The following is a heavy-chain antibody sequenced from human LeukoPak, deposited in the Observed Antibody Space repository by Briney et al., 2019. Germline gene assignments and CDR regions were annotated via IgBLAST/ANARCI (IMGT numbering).Heavy chain of an antibody. CDR2: IYYSGST. V-gene: IGHV4-59*08. Sequence: PSETLSLTCTVSGGSISSYYWSWIRQPPGKGLEWIGYIYYSGSTNYNPSLKSRVTISVDTSKNQFSLKLSSVTAAGTAVYYCARLGGIYSSGWDYFDYWGQGTLVTVSS. J-gene: IGHJ4*02. CDR1: GGSISSYY. D-gene: IGHD6-19*01. CDR3: ARLGGIYSSGWDYFDY.